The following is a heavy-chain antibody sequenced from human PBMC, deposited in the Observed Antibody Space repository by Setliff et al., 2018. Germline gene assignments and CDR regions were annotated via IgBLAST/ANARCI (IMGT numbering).Heavy chain of an antibody. CDR3: TRYDSSGYHYYYGMDV. Sequence: PGESLKISCKGSGYSFTTHWIGWVRQVPGKGPEWMGIIFPHDSDTTYSPSFQGQVTISADKSINTVYLQWSSLKASDTAMYYCTRYDSSGYHYYYGMDVWGQGTTVTVSS. V-gene: IGHV5-51*01. CDR2: IFPHDSDT. J-gene: IGHJ6*02. D-gene: IGHD3-22*01. CDR1: GYSFTTHW.